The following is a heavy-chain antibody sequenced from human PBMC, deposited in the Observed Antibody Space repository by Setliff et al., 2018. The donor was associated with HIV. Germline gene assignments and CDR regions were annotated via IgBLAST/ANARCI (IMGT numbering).Heavy chain of an antibody. CDR2: IIQDESAK. V-gene: IGHV3-7*03. CDR1: GFTISSHQ. D-gene: IGHD6-13*01. Sequence: LRLSCAASGFTISSHQMSWVRQAPGKGLEWVAKIIQDESAKYYVDSVKGRFTISRDNAKNSLYLQMNSLGGEDTAVYYCVRVDGSSSWFYYYYYYMDIWGKGTTVTVSS. CDR3: VRVDGSSSWFYYYYYYMDI. J-gene: IGHJ6*03.